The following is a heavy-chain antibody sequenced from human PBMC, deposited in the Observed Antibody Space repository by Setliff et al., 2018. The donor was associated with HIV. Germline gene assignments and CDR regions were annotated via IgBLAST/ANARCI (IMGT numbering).Heavy chain of an antibody. J-gene: IGHJ4*02. CDR1: GGSISSGSYY. V-gene: IGHV4-61*02. CDR2: VDTTGNT. D-gene: IGHD1-26*01. Sequence: SETLSLTCNVSGGSISSGSYYWTWIRQPAGKGLEWIGRVDTTGNTNYNPSLNSRVTISVDTSKNQFSLKLNSVTAADTAFYYCAGGRADAWEVLDSWGQGTLVTVSS. CDR3: AGGRADAWEVLDS.